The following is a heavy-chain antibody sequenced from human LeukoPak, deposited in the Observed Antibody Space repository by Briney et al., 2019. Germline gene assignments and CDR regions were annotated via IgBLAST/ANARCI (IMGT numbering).Heavy chain of an antibody. CDR3: SRGDRATVTLY. Sequence: ASVKVSCKASGNTVTSYYMHWVRQAPGQGLEWMGIINPSGGSTSHAQKFQGRVTITRDISTSTVYMELSSLRSADTAVYYWSRGDRATVTLYWGQGTLVTAS. CDR1: GNTVTSYY. V-gene: IGHV1-46*01. J-gene: IGHJ4*02. CDR2: INPSGGST. D-gene: IGHD4-17*01.